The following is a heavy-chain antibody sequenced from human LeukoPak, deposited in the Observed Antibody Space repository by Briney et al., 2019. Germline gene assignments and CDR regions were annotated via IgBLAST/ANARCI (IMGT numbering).Heavy chain of an antibody. V-gene: IGHV3-21*01. Sequence: GGSLRLSCAASGFSFSSYTKNWVREAPGKGLEWVSIISSSSRYIYYADSVKGRFTISRDNAKNALYLQMNSLRVEDTAVYYCARDGRCGGDCYASWGQGTLVTVSS. D-gene: IGHD2-21*02. CDR1: GFSFSSYT. CDR3: ARDGRCGGDCYAS. J-gene: IGHJ4*02. CDR2: ISSSSRYI.